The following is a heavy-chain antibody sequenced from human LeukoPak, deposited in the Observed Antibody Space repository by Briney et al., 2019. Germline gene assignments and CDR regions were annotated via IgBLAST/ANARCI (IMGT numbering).Heavy chain of an antibody. CDR3: ARGPPRLNWFDP. CDR2: INPSGGST. D-gene: IGHD6-25*01. Sequence: GASVKVSCKASGYTFTSYYMHWVRQAPGQGLEWMGIINPSGGSTSYAQKFQGRVTMIRDTSTSSVYMELRSLRSEDTAVFYCARGPPRLNWFDPWGQGTLVTVSS. CDR1: GYTFTSYY. J-gene: IGHJ5*02. V-gene: IGHV1-46*01.